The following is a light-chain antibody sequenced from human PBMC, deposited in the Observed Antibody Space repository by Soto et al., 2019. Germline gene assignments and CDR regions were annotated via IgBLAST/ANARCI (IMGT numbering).Light chain of an antibody. V-gene: IGKV3-20*01. J-gene: IGKJ5*01. Sequence: EIVLTQSPVTLPLSPGERATLSCRASQSVPNNHLAWYRQKPGQAPRLLIFRASNRANGIPDRFSGSGSGTDFTLIISRLEYEDFAMYYCQQYGGSPITFGQGTRLEIK. CDR3: QQYGGSPIT. CDR1: QSVPNNH. CDR2: RAS.